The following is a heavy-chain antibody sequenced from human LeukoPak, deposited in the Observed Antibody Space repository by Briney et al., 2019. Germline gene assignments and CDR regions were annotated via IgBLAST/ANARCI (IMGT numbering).Heavy chain of an antibody. Sequence: ASVKVSCKASGYTFTSYGISWVRQAPGQGLEWMGWISAYNGNTNYAQKLQGRVTMTTDTSTSTAYMELRSLRSDDTAVYYCARDEDSGWYGPPTTDYWGQGTLVTVSS. CDR1: GYTFTSYG. CDR2: ISAYNGNT. CDR3: ARDEDSGWYGPPTTDY. V-gene: IGHV1-18*01. D-gene: IGHD6-19*01. J-gene: IGHJ4*02.